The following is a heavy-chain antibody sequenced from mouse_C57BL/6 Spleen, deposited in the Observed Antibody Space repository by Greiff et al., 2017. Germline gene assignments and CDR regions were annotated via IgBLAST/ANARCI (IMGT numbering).Heavy chain of an antibody. CDR2: FYPGSGSI. CDR1: GYTFTSYW. CDR3: ARHGELGHFDY. Sequence: VQLQQPGAELVRPGSSVKLSCKASGYTFTSYWMHWVKQRSGQGLEWIGWFYPGSGSIKYNEKFKDKATLTADKSSSTVYMELSRLTSEDSAVYFCARHGELGHFDYWGQGTTLTVSS. J-gene: IGHJ2*01. D-gene: IGHD4-1*01. V-gene: IGHV1-62-2*01.